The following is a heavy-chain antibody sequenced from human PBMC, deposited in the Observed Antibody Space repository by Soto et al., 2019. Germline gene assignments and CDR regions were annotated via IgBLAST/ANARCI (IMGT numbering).Heavy chain of an antibody. CDR3: TTVSSSWYPDY. Sequence: GGSLRLSCADSDFPFSNAWMNLVRQAPGKGLEWVGRIKSKTDGGTTDYAAPVKGRFTISRDDSKNTLYLQMNSLKTEDTAVYYCTTVSSSWYPDYWGQGTLVTVSS. CDR1: DFPFSNAW. CDR2: IKSKTDGGTT. D-gene: IGHD6-13*01. V-gene: IGHV3-15*07. J-gene: IGHJ4*02.